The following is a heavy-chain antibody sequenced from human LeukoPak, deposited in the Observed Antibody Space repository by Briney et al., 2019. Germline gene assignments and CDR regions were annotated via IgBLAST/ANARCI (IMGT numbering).Heavy chain of an antibody. CDR1: GFTFSSYA. Sequence: PGRSLRLSCAASGFTFSSYAMHWVRQAPGKGLEWVAVISYDGSNKYYADSVKGRFTISRDNAKNSLYLQMNSLRAEDTALYYCARMSYGSGSYYDDWGQGTLVTVSS. V-gene: IGHV3-30-3*01. D-gene: IGHD3-10*01. J-gene: IGHJ4*02. CDR2: ISYDGSNK. CDR3: ARMSYGSGSYYDD.